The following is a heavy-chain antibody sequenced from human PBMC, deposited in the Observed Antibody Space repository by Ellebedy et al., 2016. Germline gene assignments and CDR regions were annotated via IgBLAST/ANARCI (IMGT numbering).Heavy chain of an antibody. D-gene: IGHD6-13*01. CDR3: ARQERSSSWYIFDY. J-gene: IGHJ4*02. V-gene: IGHV5-51*01. Sequence: GESVKISXKGSGYSFTSYWIGWVRQMPGKGLEWMGIIYPGDSDTRYSPSFQGQVTISADKSISTAYLQWSSLKASDTAMYYCARQERSSSWYIFDYWGQGTLVTVSS. CDR2: IYPGDSDT. CDR1: GYSFTSYW.